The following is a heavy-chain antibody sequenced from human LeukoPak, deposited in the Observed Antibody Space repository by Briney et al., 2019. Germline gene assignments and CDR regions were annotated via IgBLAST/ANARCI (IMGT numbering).Heavy chain of an antibody. CDR2: THPSGNT. V-gene: IGHV4-4*09. Sequence: PSETMSLTCTVSGGSNNSYYWSWIRQPPGKGLEWIGYTHPSGNTNYSPSLKSRVTISIDASRNQFSLKLSSVTAADTAVYYCARKAPKKGWFDPWGQGTLVTVSS. J-gene: IGHJ5*02. CDR1: GGSNNSYY. CDR3: ARKAPKKGWFDP.